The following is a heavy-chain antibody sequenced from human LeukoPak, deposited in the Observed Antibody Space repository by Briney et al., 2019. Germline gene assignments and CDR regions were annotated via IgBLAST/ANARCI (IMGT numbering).Heavy chain of an antibody. J-gene: IGHJ4*02. D-gene: IGHD3-10*01. CDR3: ARGITMVRGVLRLHYFDY. CDR2: IYYSGST. V-gene: IGHV4-39*07. CDR1: GGSISSYY. Sequence: SETLSLTCTVSGGSISSYYWGWIRQPPGKGLEWIGSIYYSGSTYYNPSLKSRVTISVDTSKNQFSLKLSSVTAADTAVYYCARGITMVRGVLRLHYFDYWGQGTLVTVSS.